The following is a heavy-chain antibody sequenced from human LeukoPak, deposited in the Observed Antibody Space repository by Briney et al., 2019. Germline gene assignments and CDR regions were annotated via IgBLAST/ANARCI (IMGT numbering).Heavy chain of an antibody. D-gene: IGHD1-26*01. J-gene: IGHJ3*02. CDR2: ISSNGGST. V-gene: IGHV3-64D*06. CDR1: GFTFSSYA. CDR3: VKPYSGSYPTIDAFDI. Sequence: PGGSLRLSCSASGFTFSSYAMHWVRQAPGKGLEYVSAISSNGGSTYYADSVKGRFTISRDNSKNTLYLQMSSLRAEDTAVYYCVKPYSGSYPTIDAFDIWGQGTMVTVSS.